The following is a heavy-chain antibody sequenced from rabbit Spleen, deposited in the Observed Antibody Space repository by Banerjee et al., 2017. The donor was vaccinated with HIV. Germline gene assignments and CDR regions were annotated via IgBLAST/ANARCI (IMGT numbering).Heavy chain of an antibody. CDR2: IDPIFGST. CDR3: ARDGESDGYLDWWDL. CDR1: GFTLSNYY. V-gene: IGHV1S7*01. J-gene: IGHJ5*01. Sequence: QLEESAGGLVQPGGSLKLSCKASGFTLSNYYMNWVRQAPGKGLEWIGYIDPIFGSTYYASWVNGRFTISSHNAQNTLYLQLNSLTAADTATYFCARDGESDGYLDWWDLWGPGTLVTVS. D-gene: IGHD6-1*01.